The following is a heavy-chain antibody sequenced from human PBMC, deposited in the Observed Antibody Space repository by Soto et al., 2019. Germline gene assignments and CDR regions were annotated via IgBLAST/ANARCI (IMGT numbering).Heavy chain of an antibody. J-gene: IGHJ6*02. Sequence: SETLSLTCAVYGGSFSGYYWSWIRQPPGKGLEWIGEINHSGSTNYNPSLKSRVTISVDTXXXXXXXXXXXXXXADTXVXXXXXXQVGXXARPTARPYYYYGMDVWGQGTTVTVSS. CDR2: INHSGST. CDR3: XXXQVGXXARPTARPYYYYGMDV. D-gene: IGHD6-6*01. V-gene: IGHV4-34*01. CDR1: GGSFSGYY.